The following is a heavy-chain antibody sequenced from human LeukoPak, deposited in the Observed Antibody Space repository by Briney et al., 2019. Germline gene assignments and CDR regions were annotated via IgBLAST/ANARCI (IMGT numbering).Heavy chain of an antibody. Sequence: PGGSLRLSCAASGFTFTNYGMHWVRQAPGKGLEWVAVISYDGNEKYYADSVKGRFTISRDNSKNTLYLQMNSLRAEDTAVYYCSGGWNFFDYWGQGALVTVSS. V-gene: IGHV3-30*03. D-gene: IGHD2-15*01. CDR1: GFTFTNYG. J-gene: IGHJ4*02. CDR3: SGGWNFFDY. CDR2: ISYDGNEK.